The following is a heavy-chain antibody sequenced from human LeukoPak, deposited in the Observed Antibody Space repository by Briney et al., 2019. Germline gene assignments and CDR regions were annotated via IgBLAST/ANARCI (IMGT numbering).Heavy chain of an antibody. CDR2: IYYSGST. D-gene: IGHD3-10*01. CDR1: GGSVSNDY. CDR3: ARTTMVRGTYYMDV. Sequence: SETLSLTCTVSGGSVSNDYWSWVRQPPGKALEWIGNIYYSGSTYYNPSLKSRVTISVDTSKNQFSLKLSSVTAADTAVYYCARTTMVRGTYYMDVWGKGTTVTISS. J-gene: IGHJ6*03. V-gene: IGHV4-59*02.